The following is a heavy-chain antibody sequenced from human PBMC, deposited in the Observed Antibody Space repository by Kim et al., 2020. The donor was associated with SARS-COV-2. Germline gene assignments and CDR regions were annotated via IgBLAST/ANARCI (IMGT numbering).Heavy chain of an antibody. CDR2: IWYDGSNK. D-gene: IGHD1-26*01. J-gene: IGHJ6*02. Sequence: GGSLRLSCAASGFTFSSYSMHWVRQAPGKGLEWVAVIWYDGSNKYYADSVKGRFTISRDNSKNTLYLQMNSLRAEDTAVYYCARDLLVGATCYGMDVWGQGTTVTVSS. CDR3: ARDLLVGATCYGMDV. CDR1: GFTFSSYS. V-gene: IGHV3-33*01.